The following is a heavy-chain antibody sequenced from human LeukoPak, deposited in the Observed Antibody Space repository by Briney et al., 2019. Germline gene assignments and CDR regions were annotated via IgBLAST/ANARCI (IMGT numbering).Heavy chain of an antibody. V-gene: IGHV4-34*01. D-gene: IGHD3-10*01. CDR3: ARTGYLPRYYYGSASDYYGMDV. CDR1: GGSFSGYY. Sequence: SETLSLTCAVYGGSFSGYYWSWIRQPPRKGLECSGEINHSGSTNYNPSLTSRVTISVDTSKNQFSLKLSSVTAADTAVYYCARTGYLPRYYYGSASDYYGMDVWGQGTTVTVSS. J-gene: IGHJ6*02. CDR2: INHSGST.